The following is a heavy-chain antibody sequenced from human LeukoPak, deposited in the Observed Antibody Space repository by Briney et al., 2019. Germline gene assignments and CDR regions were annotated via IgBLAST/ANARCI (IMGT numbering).Heavy chain of an antibody. J-gene: IGHJ5*02. CDR3: AKDSGDILTDNDWFDP. CDR1: GFTFSSYG. D-gene: IGHD3-9*01. V-gene: IGHV3-30*18. CDR2: ISYDGSNK. Sequence: GGSLRLSCVASGFTFSSYGMHWVRQAPGKGLEWVAVISYDGSNKYYADSVKGRFTISRDNSKNTLYLQMNSLRAEDTAVYYCAKDSGDILTDNDWFDPWGQGTLVTVSS.